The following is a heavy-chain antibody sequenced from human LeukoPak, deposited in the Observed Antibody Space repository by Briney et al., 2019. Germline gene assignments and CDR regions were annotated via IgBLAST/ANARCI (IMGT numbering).Heavy chain of an antibody. Sequence: ASVKVSCKASGGTFSSYAISWVRQAPGQGLEWMGGIIPIFGTANYAQKFQGRVTITADESTSTAYMELSSLRPEDTAVYYCARDIGVMGLGTAAGLGWFDPWGQGTLVTVSS. D-gene: IGHD3-10*01. V-gene: IGHV1-69*13. J-gene: IGHJ5*02. CDR2: IIPIFGTA. CDR1: GGTFSSYA. CDR3: ARDIGVMGLGTAAGLGWFDP.